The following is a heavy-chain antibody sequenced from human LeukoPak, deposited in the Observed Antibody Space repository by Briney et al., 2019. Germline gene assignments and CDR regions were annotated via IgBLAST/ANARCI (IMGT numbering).Heavy chain of an antibody. V-gene: IGHV3-23*01. CDR3: AKGAAALYYYYYMDV. CDR1: GFTFSNSW. D-gene: IGHD6-13*01. Sequence: GGSLRLSCAGSGFTFSNSWMGWVRQAPGKGLEWVSAISGSGGSTYYADSVKGRFTISRDNSKNTLYLQMNSLRAEDTAVYYCAKGAAALYYYYYMDVWGKGTTVTASS. CDR2: ISGSGGST. J-gene: IGHJ6*03.